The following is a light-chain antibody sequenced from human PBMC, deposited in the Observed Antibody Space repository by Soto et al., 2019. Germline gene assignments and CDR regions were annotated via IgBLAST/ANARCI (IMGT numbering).Light chain of an antibody. CDR3: QQYYSTQYT. Sequence: DIVMTQSPDSLAVSLGERATINCKSSQSVLYSSNNKNYLAWYQQKPGQPPKLLIYWASTRESGVPDRFSGSGSGTDFTLTISSLQAEDVAVYHCQQYYSTQYTFGQGTKLEIK. CDR2: WAS. CDR1: QSVLYSSNNKNY. J-gene: IGKJ2*01. V-gene: IGKV4-1*01.